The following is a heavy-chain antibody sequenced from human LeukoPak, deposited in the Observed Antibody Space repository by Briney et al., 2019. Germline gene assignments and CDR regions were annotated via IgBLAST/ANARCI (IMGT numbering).Heavy chain of an antibody. CDR3: TRGHQDYYDSSGYYRYYYYGMDV. J-gene: IGHJ6*02. V-gene: IGHV3-49*04. CDR1: GFTFGDYA. CDR2: IRSKAYGGTT. D-gene: IGHD3-22*01. Sequence: GGSLRLSCTASGFTFGDYAMSWVRQAPGKGLEWVGFIRSKAYGGTTEYAASVKGRFTISRDGSKSIAYLQMNSLKTEDTAVYYCTRGHQDYYDSSGYYRYYYYGMDVWGQGTTVTVSS.